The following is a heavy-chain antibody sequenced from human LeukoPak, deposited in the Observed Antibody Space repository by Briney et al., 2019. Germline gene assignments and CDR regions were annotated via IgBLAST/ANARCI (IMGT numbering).Heavy chain of an antibody. CDR3: ARDRGPYSGYDSYYFDY. V-gene: IGHV4-31*03. CDR1: GGSISSGGYY. D-gene: IGHD5-12*01. Sequence: SETLSLTCTVSGGSISSGGYYWSWIRQHPGKGLEWIGYIYYSGSTYYNPSLKSRVTITVDTSKNQFSLKLSSVTAADTAVYYCARDRGPYSGYDSYYFDYWGQGTLVTVSS. CDR2: IYYSGST. J-gene: IGHJ4*02.